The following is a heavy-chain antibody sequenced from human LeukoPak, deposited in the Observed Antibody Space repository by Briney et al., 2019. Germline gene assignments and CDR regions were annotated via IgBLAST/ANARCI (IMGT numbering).Heavy chain of an antibody. D-gene: IGHD5/OR15-5a*01. V-gene: IGHV4-59*12. CDR3: ASCSSTWGRGRFDP. Sequence: NPSETLSLTCTVSGGSISSYYWSWIRQPPGKRLEWIGYIYHSGSTNYNPSLKSRVTISVDKSKNQFSLKLTSVTAADTAVYYCASCSSTWGRGRFDPWGQGTLVTVSS. CDR2: IYHSGST. J-gene: IGHJ5*02. CDR1: GGSISSYY.